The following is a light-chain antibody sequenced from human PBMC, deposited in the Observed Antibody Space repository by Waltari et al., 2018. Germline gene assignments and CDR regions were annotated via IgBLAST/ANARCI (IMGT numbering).Light chain of an antibody. Sequence: SYELTQPPSVTVSPGQTASITCSGDKLGDKYACWYQQKPGQSPVLVLYQDSKRPSGIPERFSASNSWNTDTLSISGTQAMDEADYYCPAWDSSTGVVFGGGTKLTVL. CDR1: KLGDKY. CDR2: QDS. V-gene: IGLV3-1*01. CDR3: PAWDSSTGVV. J-gene: IGLJ2*01.